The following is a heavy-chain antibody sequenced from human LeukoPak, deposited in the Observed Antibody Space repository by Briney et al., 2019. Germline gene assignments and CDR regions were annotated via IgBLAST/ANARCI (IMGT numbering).Heavy chain of an antibody. D-gene: IGHD2-15*01. V-gene: IGHV3-43D*04. CDR1: GFTFDDYA. CDR2: ISWDGGST. J-gene: IGHJ4*02. Sequence: GGSLXLSCAASGFTFDDYAMHWVSHAQGKGVEWVSLISWDGGSTYYADSGKGRFTMSRDKSKNSLDLQMNRLREEDTALYYCAKDASGGYCSGGSCFRPDYWGQGTLVTVSS. CDR3: AKDASGGYCSGGSCFRPDY.